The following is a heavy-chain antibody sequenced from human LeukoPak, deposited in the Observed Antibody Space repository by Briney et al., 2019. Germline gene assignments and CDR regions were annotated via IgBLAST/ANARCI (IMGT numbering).Heavy chain of an antibody. CDR1: GDPISSYY. CDR2: ICTSGTT. V-gene: IGHV4-4*07. D-gene: IGHD6-19*01. Sequence: SETLSLTCTVSGDPISSYYWSWIRQPAGKGLEWIGRICTSGTTNYNSSLKSRLTMSVDTSKNQFSLKLGSVTAADTAVYYCARLGSSGSAQYFQDWGQGTLVTVSS. J-gene: IGHJ1*01. CDR3: ARLGSSGSAQYFQD.